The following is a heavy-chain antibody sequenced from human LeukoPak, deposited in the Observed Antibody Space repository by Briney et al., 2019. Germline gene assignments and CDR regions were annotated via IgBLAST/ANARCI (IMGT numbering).Heavy chain of an antibody. CDR1: GFTFSSYW. Sequence: GGSLRLSCAASGFTFSSYWMHWVRQAPGKGLVWVSRINSDGSSTSYADSVKGRFTISRDNSKNTLYLQMNSLRADDTAVYYCARCAGTPQYYYYYYYMDVWGKGTTVTVSS. CDR2: INSDGSST. J-gene: IGHJ6*03. CDR3: ARCAGTPQYYYYYYYMDV. V-gene: IGHV3-74*01. D-gene: IGHD1/OR15-1a*01.